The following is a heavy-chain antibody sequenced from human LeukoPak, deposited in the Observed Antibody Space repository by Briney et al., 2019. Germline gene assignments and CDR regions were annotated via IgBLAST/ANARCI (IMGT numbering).Heavy chain of an antibody. CDR1: GFTFSGHN. Sequence: GGSLRLSCAASGFTFSGHNMNWVRQAPGKGLEWISFVSISSGTIYYADSVNGRFRISRDNAKSSLDLEMNSLRAEDTAVYYCARAMSAFGGVRNYFDSWSQGTLVTVSS. D-gene: IGHD3-16*01. CDR2: VSISSGTI. J-gene: IGHJ4*02. CDR3: ARAMSAFGGVRNYFDS. V-gene: IGHV3-48*04.